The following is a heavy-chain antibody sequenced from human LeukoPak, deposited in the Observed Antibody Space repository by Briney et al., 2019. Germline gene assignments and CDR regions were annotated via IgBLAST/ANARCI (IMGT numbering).Heavy chain of an antibody. CDR2: IYYSGST. D-gene: IGHD5-24*01. CDR3: ARFRVEAGAFDI. Sequence: SETLSLTCTVSGGSISSSSYYWGWIRQPPGKGLEWIGSIYYSGSTYYNPSLKSRVTISVDTSKNQFSLKLSSVTAADTAVYYCARFRVEAGAFDIWGQGTMVTVSS. J-gene: IGHJ3*02. CDR1: GGSISSSSYY. V-gene: IGHV4-39*07.